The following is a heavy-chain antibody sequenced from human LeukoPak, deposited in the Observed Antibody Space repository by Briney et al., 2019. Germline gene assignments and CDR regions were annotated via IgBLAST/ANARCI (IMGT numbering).Heavy chain of an antibody. CDR3: AKSFYYDSSGFIANGVFDV. Sequence: GGSLRLSCAASGFNFEDYAMHWVRQVPGKGLEWVAGISGNNGSIGYADSVEGRFTISRNNARDFLDLQMNSLRAEDTALYYCAKSFYYDSSGFIANGVFDVWGQGTMVTVSS. D-gene: IGHD3-22*01. V-gene: IGHV3-9*01. CDR2: ISGNNGSI. CDR1: GFNFEDYA. J-gene: IGHJ3*01.